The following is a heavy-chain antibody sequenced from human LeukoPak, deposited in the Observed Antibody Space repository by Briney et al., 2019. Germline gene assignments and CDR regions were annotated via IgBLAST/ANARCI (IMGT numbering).Heavy chain of an antibody. Sequence: SETLSLTCTVSGGSITSYYWNWIRQPPGKGLEWIGYIYYSGSTNYNPSLKSRVTISVDTSKNQFSLKLRSVTAADTALYYCARALSSGWSGHDAFDIWGQGTMVTVSS. CDR1: GGSITSYY. J-gene: IGHJ3*02. D-gene: IGHD6-19*01. V-gene: IGHV4-59*01. CDR3: ARALSSGWSGHDAFDI. CDR2: IYYSGST.